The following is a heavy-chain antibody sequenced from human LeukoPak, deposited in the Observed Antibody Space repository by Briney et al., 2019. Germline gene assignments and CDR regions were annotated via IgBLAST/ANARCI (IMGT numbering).Heavy chain of an antibody. CDR3: AKDSSQGRDYFDS. Sequence: GGSLRLSCAASEFTFSKYAMNWVRQAPGKGLEWVSGINGSGVITFYADSVKGRFTISRYNSKNTLYLQMNSLRAEDAAIYYCAKDSSQGRDYFDSWGQGTLVTVSS. CDR2: INGSGVIT. J-gene: IGHJ4*02. V-gene: IGHV3-23*01. CDR1: EFTFSKYA.